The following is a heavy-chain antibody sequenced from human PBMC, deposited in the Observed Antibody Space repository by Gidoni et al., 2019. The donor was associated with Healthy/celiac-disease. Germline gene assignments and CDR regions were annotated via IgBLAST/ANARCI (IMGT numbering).Heavy chain of an antibody. V-gene: IGHV4-34*01. J-gene: IGHJ4*02. CDR3: ARGDHAGTGTTGFDY. CDR2: INHSGST. D-gene: IGHD1-1*01. Sequence: QVQLQQWGAGLLKPSETLSPTCAVYGGSFSGYYWSWIRPPPGKGLEWIGEINHSGSTTDNPSLKSRVTISVDTSKNQFSLKLSSVTAADTAVYYCARGDHAGTGTTGFDYWGQGTLVTVSS. CDR1: GGSFSGYY.